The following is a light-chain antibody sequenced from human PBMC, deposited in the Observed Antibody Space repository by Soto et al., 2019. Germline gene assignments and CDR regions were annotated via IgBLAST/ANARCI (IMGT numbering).Light chain of an antibody. CDR1: QSVSSNY. J-gene: IGKJ4*01. CDR3: QQYGGSPAT. Sequence: DIVLTQSPGTLSVSPGERATLSCRASQSVSSNYLAWYQQKPGQAPRLLIYGASSRATGVPDRFSASGSGADSTLTISRLEPEDLAVYYCQQYGGSPATFGGGTKVEI. CDR2: GAS. V-gene: IGKV3-20*01.